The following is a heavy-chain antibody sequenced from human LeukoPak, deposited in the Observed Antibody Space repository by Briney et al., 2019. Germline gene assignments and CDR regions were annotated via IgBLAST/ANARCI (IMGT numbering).Heavy chain of an antibody. V-gene: IGHV4-39*01. Sequence: PSETLSLTCTVSGGSISSSSYYWGWIRQPPGKGLEWIGSIYYSGSTYYNPSLKSRVTISVDTSKNQFSLKLSSVAAADTAVYYCASGNPRYFDWLLGYYFDYWGQGTLVTVSS. CDR3: ASGNPRYFDWLLGYYFDY. CDR1: GGSISSSSYY. J-gene: IGHJ4*02. D-gene: IGHD3-9*01. CDR2: IYYSGST.